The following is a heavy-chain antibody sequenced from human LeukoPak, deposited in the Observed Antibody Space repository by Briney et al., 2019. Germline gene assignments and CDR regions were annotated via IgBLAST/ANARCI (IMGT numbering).Heavy chain of an antibody. CDR2: ISWNSGSI. Sequence: GRSLRLSCAASGFTFDDYAMHWVRQAPGKGLEWVSGISWNSGSIGYADSEKGRFTISRDNAKNSLYLQMNSLRAEDTALYYCAKAFQAWDYGDAFDIWGQGTMVTVSS. V-gene: IGHV3-9*01. J-gene: IGHJ3*02. CDR3: AKAFQAWDYGDAFDI. CDR1: GFTFDDYA. D-gene: IGHD4-17*01.